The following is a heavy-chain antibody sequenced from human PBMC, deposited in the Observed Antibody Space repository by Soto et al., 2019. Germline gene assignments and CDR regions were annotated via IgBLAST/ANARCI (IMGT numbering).Heavy chain of an antibody. CDR1: GFTFRSYW. CDR3: ARDCGTVGAPRPWL. D-gene: IGHD1-26*01. Sequence: EVQLVESGGGLVQPGGSLRLSCAASGFTFRSYWMSWVRQAPGKGLEWVANIKQDGSDKYYVDSVKGRFTISRDNAKNSLDLQMNSLRAEDTGVYYCARDCGTVGAPRPWLWGQGTLVTVSS. V-gene: IGHV3-7*01. J-gene: IGHJ4*02. CDR2: IKQDGSDK.